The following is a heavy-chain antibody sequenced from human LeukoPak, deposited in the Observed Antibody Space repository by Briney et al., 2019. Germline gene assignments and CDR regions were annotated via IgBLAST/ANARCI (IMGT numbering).Heavy chain of an antibody. J-gene: IGHJ4*02. CDR3: ARGVITMIADY. CDR2: IYYSGST. Sequence: SETLSLTCTVSGGSISSYYWSWIRQPPGKGLEWIGYIYYSGSTNYNPSLKGRVTISVDTSKNQFSLKLSSVTAADTAVSYCARGVITMIADYWGQGTLVTVSS. V-gene: IGHV4-59*01. D-gene: IGHD3-22*01. CDR1: GGSISSYY.